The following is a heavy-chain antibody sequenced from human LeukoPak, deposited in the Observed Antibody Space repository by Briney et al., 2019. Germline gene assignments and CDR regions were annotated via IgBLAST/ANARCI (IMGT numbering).Heavy chain of an antibody. Sequence: PSETLSLTCTVSGGFISGYYWTWIRQPPGKGLEWIGYIYYSGSTSYNPSLKSRVTISIDTSKSQFYLTLNSVTAADTAVYYCAREVVAAAEVDYWGQGTLVTVSS. CDR1: GGFISGYY. V-gene: IGHV4-59*12. D-gene: IGHD6-13*01. J-gene: IGHJ4*02. CDR2: IYYSGST. CDR3: AREVVAAAEVDY.